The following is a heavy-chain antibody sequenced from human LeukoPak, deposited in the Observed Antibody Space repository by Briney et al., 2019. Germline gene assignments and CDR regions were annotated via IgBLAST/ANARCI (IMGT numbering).Heavy chain of an antibody. CDR1: GFTFSNFA. CDR2: ISGSGGNT. J-gene: IGHJ4*02. D-gene: IGHD1-26*01. Sequence: GGSLRLSCAASGFTFSNFAMSWVRQAPGKGLEWISAISGSGGNTYYADSVKGRFTISRDNSKNTLYLQMNSLKAEDTAVYFCAKVGWEPPDYWGQGTLVTVSS. V-gene: IGHV3-23*01. CDR3: AKVGWEPPDY.